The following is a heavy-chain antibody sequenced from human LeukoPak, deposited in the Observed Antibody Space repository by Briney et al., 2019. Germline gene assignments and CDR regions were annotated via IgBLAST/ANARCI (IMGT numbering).Heavy chain of an antibody. CDR3: AKVIMGRIVVVVAATLSGAFDI. V-gene: IGHV3-11*04. CDR2: ISSSGSSV. D-gene: IGHD2-15*01. CDR1: GFTFSDYY. Sequence: GGSLRLSCAASGFTFSDYYMSWIRQAPGKGLEWVSYISSSGSSVYYADSVKGRFTISRDNSKNTLYLQMNSLRAEDTAVYYCAKVIMGRIVVVVAATLSGAFDIWGQGTMVTVSS. J-gene: IGHJ3*02.